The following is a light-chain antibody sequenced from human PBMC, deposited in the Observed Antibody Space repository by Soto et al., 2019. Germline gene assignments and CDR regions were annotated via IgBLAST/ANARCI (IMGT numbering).Light chain of an antibody. Sequence: IVMTQSPATLSVSPGERATLSCRASETVRSNVAWFQQKPGQAPRLLIFGASTRATGIPTRFTGRGSGTEFTLTIDSLQSEDFAVYYCQQYYNWPPDTFGQGTKVDIK. V-gene: IGKV3-15*01. CDR3: QQYYNWPPDT. J-gene: IGKJ2*01. CDR1: ETVRSN. CDR2: GAS.